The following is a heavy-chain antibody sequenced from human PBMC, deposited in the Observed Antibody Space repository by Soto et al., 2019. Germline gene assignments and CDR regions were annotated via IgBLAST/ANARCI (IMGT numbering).Heavy chain of an antibody. CDR3: ARPKYGETYYAS. D-gene: IGHD2-21*01. V-gene: IGHV1-2*02. CDR2: INPYSGGT. J-gene: IGHJ4*02. Sequence: VQMVQSGAEVKRPGASVKVSCKASGYIFTDHYIHWLRQAPGQSLEWMGWINPYSGGTHFARKFQDRVTMARDTSVSTAYMELRSLKSDDTAVYYCARPKYGETYYASWGQGTVVTVSS. CDR1: GYIFTDHY.